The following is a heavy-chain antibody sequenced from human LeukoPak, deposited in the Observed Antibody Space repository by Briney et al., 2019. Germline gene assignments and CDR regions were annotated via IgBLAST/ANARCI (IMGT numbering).Heavy chain of an antibody. CDR3: ARGPSTFCDY. CDR1: GGSISSGGYY. CDR2: IYYSGST. J-gene: IGHJ4*02. V-gene: IGHV4-30-4*08. D-gene: IGHD5/OR15-5a*01. Sequence: SETLSLTCTVSGGSISSGGYYWSWIRQPPGKGLEWIGYIYYSGSTYYNPSLKSRVTISVDTSKNQFSLKLSSVTAADTAVYYCARGPSTFCDYWGQGTLVTVSS.